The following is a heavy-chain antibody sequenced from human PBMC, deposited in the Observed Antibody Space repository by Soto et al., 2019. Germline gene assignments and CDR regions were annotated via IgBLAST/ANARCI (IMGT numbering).Heavy chain of an antibody. CDR3: ANGYLFDY. V-gene: IGHV3-23*01. CDR1: GFTFSNYA. Sequence: EVQLLESGGGLVQPGGSLRLSCAASGFTFSNYAMHWVRQAPGKGLEWVSGISVSGTGTYYADSVKGRFTISRDNSKNTVYLQMNSLRVDDTAVYFCANGYLFDYWGQGTLVTVSS. CDR2: ISVSGTGT. J-gene: IGHJ4*02. D-gene: IGHD5-18*01.